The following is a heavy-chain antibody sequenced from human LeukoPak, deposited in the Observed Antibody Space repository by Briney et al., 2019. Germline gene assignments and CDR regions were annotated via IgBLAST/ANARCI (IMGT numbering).Heavy chain of an antibody. CDR3: ARYYYDSSGYYRTFDY. CDR1: GDSISSNSYY. J-gene: IGHJ4*02. V-gene: IGHV4-39*07. D-gene: IGHD3-22*01. Sequence: PSETLSLTCTVSGDSISSNSYYWGWIRQPPGKGLEWIGSMYYSGSTYYNSSLKSRVTISVDTSKNQFSLKLSSVTAADTAVYYCARYYYDSSGYYRTFDYWGQGTLVTVSS. CDR2: MYYSGST.